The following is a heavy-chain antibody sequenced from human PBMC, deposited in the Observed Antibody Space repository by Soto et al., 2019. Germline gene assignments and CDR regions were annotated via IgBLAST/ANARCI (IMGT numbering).Heavy chain of an antibody. J-gene: IGHJ5*02. CDR3: AKSGSSGWYGWFDP. CDR1: GFSLRTSGVG. Sequence: SGPTLVNPTQPLTLTCIFSGFSLRTSGVGVGWIRQPPGKALEWLGFIYWNDDKRYSPSLKSRLTITQDTSKNQVVLTMTNTDPVDTATYYCAKSGSSGWYGWFDPWGQGTRVTVSS. V-gene: IGHV2-5*01. D-gene: IGHD6-19*01. CDR2: IYWNDDK.